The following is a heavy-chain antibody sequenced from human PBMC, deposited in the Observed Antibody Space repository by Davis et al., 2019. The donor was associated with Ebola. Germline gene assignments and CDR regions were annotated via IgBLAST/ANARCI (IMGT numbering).Heavy chain of an antibody. D-gene: IGHD6-19*01. J-gene: IGHJ5*02. V-gene: IGHV1-3*01. CDR1: GYILTSYA. Sequence: ASVTVSCKASGYILTSYAMHWVRQAPAQRLEWMGWINGGNGDTKYSQKFRDRVNITRDTSAITTYMEQSSLRSEDTAVFYCAGGKTVAGTGGRSWFDPWGQGTLVTVSS. CDR3: AGGKTVAGTGGRSWFDP. CDR2: INGGNGDT.